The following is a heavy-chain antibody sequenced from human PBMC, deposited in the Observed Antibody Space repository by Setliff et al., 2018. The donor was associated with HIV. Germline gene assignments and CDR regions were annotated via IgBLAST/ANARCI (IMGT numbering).Heavy chain of an antibody. CDR2: VDPEDGET. Sequence: ASVKVSCKASGYTFTDYYMHWVQQAPGKGLEWMGRVDPEDGETIYAQKFQGRVTMTRDTSTSTVYMELSSLRSEDTAVYYCARGGPVLLWFGELYNYYYYMDVWGKGTTVTVSS. CDR3: ARGGPVLLWFGELYNYYYYMDV. D-gene: IGHD3-10*01. V-gene: IGHV1-69-2*01. CDR1: GYTFTDYY. J-gene: IGHJ6*03.